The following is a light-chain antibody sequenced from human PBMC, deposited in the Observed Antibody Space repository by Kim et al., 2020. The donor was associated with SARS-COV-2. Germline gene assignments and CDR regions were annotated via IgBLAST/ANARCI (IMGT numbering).Light chain of an antibody. CDR1: SSNIGAGHD. CDR2: GNS. J-gene: IGLJ1*01. CDR3: QSFDISLSGYV. Sequence: VTIPCAGTSSNIGAGHDVHWYQQLPGTAPKLLIYGNSNRPSGVPDRFSGSESGTSASLAISGLQAEDEADYYCQSFDISLSGYVFGTGTKVTVL. V-gene: IGLV1-40*01.